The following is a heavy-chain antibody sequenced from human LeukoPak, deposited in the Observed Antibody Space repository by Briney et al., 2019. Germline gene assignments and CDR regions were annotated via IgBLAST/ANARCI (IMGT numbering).Heavy chain of an antibody. D-gene: IGHD3-22*01. CDR2: ISSNGGST. V-gene: IGHV3-64D*06. Sequence: GGSLRLSCSASGFTFSSYAMHWVRQAPGKGLEYVSAISSNGGSTYYADSVKGRFTISGDNSKNTLYLQMSSLRAEDTAVYYCVKGTIVVVITRDAFDIWGQGTMVTVSS. CDR1: GFTFSSYA. CDR3: VKGTIVVVITRDAFDI. J-gene: IGHJ3*02.